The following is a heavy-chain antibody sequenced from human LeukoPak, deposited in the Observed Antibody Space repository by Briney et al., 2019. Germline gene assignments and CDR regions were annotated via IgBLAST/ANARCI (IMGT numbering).Heavy chain of an antibody. Sequence: ASVKVSCKASGYTFTSYHMHWVRQAPGQGLEWMGKINLSGGSTTYAQKFQGRVTITADESTSTAYMELSSLRSEDTAVYYCAIQRIVQNWFDPWGQGTLVTVSS. V-gene: IGHV1-46*01. D-gene: IGHD2/OR15-2a*01. CDR1: GYTFTSYH. CDR2: INLSGGST. CDR3: AIQRIVQNWFDP. J-gene: IGHJ5*02.